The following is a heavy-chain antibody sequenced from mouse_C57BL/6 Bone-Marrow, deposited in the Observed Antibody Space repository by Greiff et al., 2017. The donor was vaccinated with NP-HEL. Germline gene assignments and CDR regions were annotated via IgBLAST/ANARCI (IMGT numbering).Heavy chain of an antibody. CDR3: ASGSNYWSFDV. CDR2: IDPSDSET. Sequence: QVQLQQPGAELVRPGSSVKLSCKASGYTFTSYWMHWVKQRPIQGLEWIGNIDPSDSETPYNQKFKDKATLTVAKSSSTAYMQLSSLTSEDSAVYCCASGSNYWSFDVWGTGTTVTVSS. J-gene: IGHJ1*03. CDR1: GYTFTSYW. D-gene: IGHD2-5*01. V-gene: IGHV1-52*01.